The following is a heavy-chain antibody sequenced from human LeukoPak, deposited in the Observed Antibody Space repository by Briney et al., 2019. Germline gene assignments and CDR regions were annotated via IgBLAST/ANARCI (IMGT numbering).Heavy chain of an antibody. CDR1: GYTLTELS. V-gene: IGHV1-24*01. CDR2: FDPEDGET. D-gene: IGHD3-3*01. J-gene: IGHJ6*02. CDR3: ATSAPTIFGVVIKLGVDYYCGMDV. Sequence: ASVKVSCKVSGYTLTELSMHWVRQAPGKGLEWMGGFDPEDGETIYAQKFQGRVTMTEDTSTDTAYMELSSLRSEDTAVYYCATSAPTIFGVVIKLGVDYYCGMDVWGQGTTVTVTS.